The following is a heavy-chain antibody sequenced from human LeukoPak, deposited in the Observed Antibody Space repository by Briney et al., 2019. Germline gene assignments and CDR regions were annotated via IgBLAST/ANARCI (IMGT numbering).Heavy chain of an antibody. Sequence: EGSLRLSCAASGFTFSSYWMSWVRQAPGKGLEWVANIKQDGSEKYYVDSVKGRFTISRDNSKNTLYLQMNSLRAEDTAVYYCAKDTYSTSPYYFDYWGQGTLVTVSS. CDR2: IKQDGSEK. CDR3: AKDTYSTSPYYFDY. D-gene: IGHD1-26*01. J-gene: IGHJ4*02. V-gene: IGHV3-7*03. CDR1: GFTFSSYW.